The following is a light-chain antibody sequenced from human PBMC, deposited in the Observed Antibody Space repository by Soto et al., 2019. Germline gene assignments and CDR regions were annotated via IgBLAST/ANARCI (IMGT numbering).Light chain of an antibody. V-gene: IGKV1-33*01. Sequence: DIQMTQSPSSLSASVGDRVTITCQASQDISNYLNWYQQKPGKAPKLLIYDASNLETGVPSRFSGSGSGTDFTFTISSLQPEDIATYHCQQYDNLPQLTFGGGTKVEIK. CDR1: QDISNY. CDR2: DAS. J-gene: IGKJ4*01. CDR3: QQYDNLPQLT.